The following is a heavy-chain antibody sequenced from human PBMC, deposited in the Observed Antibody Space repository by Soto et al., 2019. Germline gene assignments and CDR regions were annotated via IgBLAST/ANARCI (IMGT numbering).Heavy chain of an antibody. CDR1: GGSISSGDYY. D-gene: IGHD4-4*01. J-gene: IGHJ4*02. Sequence: SETLSLTCTVSGGSISSGDYYWSWIRQPPGKGLEWIGYIYYSGSTYCNPSLKSRVTISVDTSKNQFSLKLSSVTAADTAVYYCARDGMTTVNDDYWGQGTLVTVSS. CDR2: IYYSGST. V-gene: IGHV4-30-4*01. CDR3: ARDGMTTVNDDY.